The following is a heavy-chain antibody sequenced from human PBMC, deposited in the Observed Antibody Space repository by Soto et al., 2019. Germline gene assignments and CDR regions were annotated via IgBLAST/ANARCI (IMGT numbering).Heavy chain of an antibody. CDR1: GFIFSDYW. D-gene: IGHD3-10*01. CDR2: IKSDESTT. Sequence: EVQLVESGGGLVQPGGSLRLSCAASGFIFSDYWINWVRQAPGKGLVWVSRIKSDESTTNYADSVWGRLTISRDNAKNTVYLQMNSLRAEDTAVYYCARGARNYYYFDYWGQGTLVTVSS. V-gene: IGHV3-74*01. J-gene: IGHJ4*02. CDR3: ARGARNYYYFDY.